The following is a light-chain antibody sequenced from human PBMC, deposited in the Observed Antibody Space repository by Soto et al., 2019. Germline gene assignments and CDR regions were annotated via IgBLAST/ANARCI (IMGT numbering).Light chain of an antibody. V-gene: IGKV3-20*01. Sequence: EIVLTQSPGTLSLSPGERATLSCRASQSVSSSYLAWYQQKPGQAPRLLIYGASSRATGIPDRFSGSGSGKDFTLSISRLETEDFAVYYCQQYGRSHWITFGQGTRLEIK. CDR1: QSVSSSY. CDR3: QQYGRSHWIT. J-gene: IGKJ5*01. CDR2: GAS.